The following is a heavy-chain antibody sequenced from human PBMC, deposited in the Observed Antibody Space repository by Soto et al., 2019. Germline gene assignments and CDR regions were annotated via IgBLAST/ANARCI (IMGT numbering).Heavy chain of an antibody. J-gene: IGHJ4*02. CDR1: GFTFSSYG. CDR3: AKELPVLRYFDWPLDY. D-gene: IGHD3-9*01. CDR2: ISYDGSNK. V-gene: IGHV3-30*18. Sequence: GGSLRLSCAASGFTFSSYGMHWVRQAPGKGLEWVAVISYDGSNKYYADSVKGRFTISRDNSKNTLYLQMNSLRAEDTAVYYCAKELPVLRYFDWPLDYWGQGTLVTVSS.